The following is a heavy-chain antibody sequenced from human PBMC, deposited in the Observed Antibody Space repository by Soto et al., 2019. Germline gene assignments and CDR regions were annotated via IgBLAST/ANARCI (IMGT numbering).Heavy chain of an antibody. CDR1: GGSISSGGYY. D-gene: IGHD3-22*01. Sequence: SETLSLTCTVSGGSISSGGYYLSWIRQHPGKGLEWIGYIYYSGSTYYNPSLKSRVTISVDTSKNQFSLKLSSVTAADTAVYYCARAEDYYDSSGYYHNWFDPWGQGTLVTVSS. CDR3: ARAEDYYDSSGYYHNWFDP. V-gene: IGHV4-31*03. J-gene: IGHJ5*02. CDR2: IYYSGST.